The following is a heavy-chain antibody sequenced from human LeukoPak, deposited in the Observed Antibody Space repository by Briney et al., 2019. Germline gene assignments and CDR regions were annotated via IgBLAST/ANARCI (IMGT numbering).Heavy chain of an antibody. CDR3: AKDGEEQWLVPNWYFDL. D-gene: IGHD6-19*01. V-gene: IGHV3-23*01. J-gene: IGHJ2*01. CDR1: GFTFSSYA. Sequence: GGSLRLSCAASGFTFSSYAMSWVRQAPGKGLEWVSAISGSGGSTYYADSVKGRFTISRGNSKNTLYLQMNSLRAEDTAVYYCAKDGEEQWLVPNWYFDLWGRGTLVTVSS. CDR2: ISGSGGST.